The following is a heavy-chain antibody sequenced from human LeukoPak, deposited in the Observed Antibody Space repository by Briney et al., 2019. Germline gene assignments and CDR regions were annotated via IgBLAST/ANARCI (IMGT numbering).Heavy chain of an antibody. D-gene: IGHD3-22*01. CDR3: ARAKTYYYDSSGYYYLDY. Sequence: RASVKVSCKASGYTFTGYYMHWVRQAPGQGLEWMGWINPNSGGTNYAQKFQGRVTMTRDTSISTAYMELSRLRSDDTAVYYCARAKTYYYDSSGYYYLDYWGQGTLVTVSS. V-gene: IGHV1-2*02. CDR2: INPNSGGT. J-gene: IGHJ4*02. CDR1: GYTFTGYY.